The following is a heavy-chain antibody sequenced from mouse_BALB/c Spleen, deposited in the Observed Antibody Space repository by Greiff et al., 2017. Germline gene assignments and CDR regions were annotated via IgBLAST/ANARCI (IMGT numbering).Heavy chain of an antibody. V-gene: IGHV5-4*02. D-gene: IGHD2-4*01. CDR3: GRSDDCDAWFAY. Sequence: EVMLVESGGGLVKPGGSLKLSCAASGFTFSDYYMSWVRQTPEKRLEWVATISDGGSYTYYPDSVKGRFTISRDNAKNILYLQMSSLKSEDTSMFYCGRSDDCDAWFAYWGQGTLVTVSA. J-gene: IGHJ3*01. CDR1: GFTFSDYY. CDR2: ISDGGSYT.